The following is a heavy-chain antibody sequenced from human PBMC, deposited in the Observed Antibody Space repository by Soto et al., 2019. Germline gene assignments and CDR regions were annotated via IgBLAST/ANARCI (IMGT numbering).Heavy chain of an antibody. CDR3: ARWXTNRGPSGTVGGSMFDY. CDR2: IIPIFGTA. CDR1: GGTFSSYA. V-gene: IGHV1-69*13. J-gene: IGHJ4*02. Sequence: VASVKVSCKASGGTFSSYAISWVRQAPGQGLEWMGGIIPIFGTANYAQKFQGRVTITADESTSTAYMELSSLRSEDTAVYYCARWXTNRGPSGTVGGSMFDYWGQGTLVTVSS. D-gene: IGHD5-12*01.